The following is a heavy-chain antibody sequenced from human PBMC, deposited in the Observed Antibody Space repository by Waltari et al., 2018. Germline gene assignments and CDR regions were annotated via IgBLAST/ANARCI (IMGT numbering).Heavy chain of an antibody. CDR3: AKPFYNWDDPLHS. D-gene: IGHD1-20*01. J-gene: IGHJ1*01. V-gene: IGHV3-23*01. CDR2: ISVSDAT. CDR1: GLTSFTHA. Sequence: EVQLLESGGGFVQPGGSLRLSCQASGLTSFTHAINWVRQAPGKGLGWVSSISVSDATYSADSVKGRFTISRDYSDNTVYLQMDSLRADDTAVYFCAKPFYNWDDPLHSWGQGTPVTVSS.